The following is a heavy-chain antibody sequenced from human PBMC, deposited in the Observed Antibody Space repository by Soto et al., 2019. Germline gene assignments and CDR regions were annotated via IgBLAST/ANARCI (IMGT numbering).Heavy chain of an antibody. CDR3: AKGPHPFIGWTFSFAS. J-gene: IGHJ4*02. D-gene: IGHD6-19*01. CDR2: ISPRGDSI. CDR1: GFSLANFP. V-gene: IGHV3-48*02. Sequence: PGGSLRLSCVGSGFSLANFPMNWVRQPPGKGLEWISYISPRGDSIYYTEPVKGRFTISRDNARNTLYLQMNSLRDEAAALVYFAKGPHPFIGWTFSFASGGQGVPVTV.